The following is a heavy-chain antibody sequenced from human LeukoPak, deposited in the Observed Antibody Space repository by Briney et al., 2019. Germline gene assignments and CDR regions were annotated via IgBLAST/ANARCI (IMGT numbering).Heavy chain of an antibody. CDR3: AIVFDFPLTTTAPGDY. D-gene: IGHD1/OR15-1a*01. CDR2: ITPRATDK. V-gene: IGHV3-21*06. Sequence: GGSLRLSCAASGFTFSTYSMNWVRQAPGKGLEWVSSITPRATDKYYADSVKGRFTISRDNARNSLYLQMNSLRAEDTALYYCAIVFDFPLTTTAPGDYWGQGTLVTVSS. CDR1: GFTFSTYS. J-gene: IGHJ4*02.